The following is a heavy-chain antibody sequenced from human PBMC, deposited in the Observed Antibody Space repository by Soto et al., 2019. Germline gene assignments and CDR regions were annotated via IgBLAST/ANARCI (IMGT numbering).Heavy chain of an antibody. CDR2: IVVGSGNT. V-gene: IGHV1-58*02. CDR3: AAVPSYYGDSLFDY. J-gene: IGHJ4*02. CDR1: GFTLTSSA. D-gene: IGHD4-17*01. Sequence: GASVKVSCKASGFTLTSSAMQWVRQARGQRLEWIGWIVVGSGNTNYAQKFQERVTITRDMSTSTAYMELSSLRSEDTAVYYCAAVPSYYGDSLFDYWGQGTLLTVSS.